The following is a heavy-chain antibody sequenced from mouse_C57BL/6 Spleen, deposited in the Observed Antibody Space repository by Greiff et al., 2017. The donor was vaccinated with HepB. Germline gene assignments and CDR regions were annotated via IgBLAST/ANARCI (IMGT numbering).Heavy chain of an antibody. D-gene: IGHD2-3*01. Sequence: QVQLQQPGAELVKPGASVKLSCKASGYTFTSYWMQWVKQRPGQGLEWIGEIDPSDSYTNYNQKFKGKATLTVDTSSSTAYMQLSSLTSEDSAVYYCARGWLLRGAWFAYWGQGTLVTVSA. CDR2: IDPSDSYT. CDR3: ARGWLLRGAWFAY. J-gene: IGHJ3*01. CDR1: GYTFTSYW. V-gene: IGHV1-50*01.